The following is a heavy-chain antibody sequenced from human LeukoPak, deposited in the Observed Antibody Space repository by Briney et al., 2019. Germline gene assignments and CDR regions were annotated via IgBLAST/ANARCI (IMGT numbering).Heavy chain of an antibody. D-gene: IGHD3-16*01. CDR2: INWNGGST. J-gene: IGHJ6*04. Sequence: RGSLRLSCAASGFTFDDYGMSWFRQVSGKGLEWVSGINWNGGSTGYADSVKGRFTISRDNAKNSLYLQMNSLRAEDTALYYCARWASKGGMDVWGKGTTVTVSS. CDR3: ARWASKGGMDV. V-gene: IGHV3-20*04. CDR1: GFTFDDYG.